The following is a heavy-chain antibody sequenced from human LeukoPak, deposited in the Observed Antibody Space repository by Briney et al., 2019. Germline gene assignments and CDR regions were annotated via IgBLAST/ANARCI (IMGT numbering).Heavy chain of an antibody. V-gene: IGHV4-59*01. J-gene: IGHJ4*02. D-gene: IGHD6-13*01. CDR2: IYYSGST. Sequence: SETLSLTCTVSGGSISSYYWSWIRQPPGKGLEWIGYIYYSGSTNYNPSLKSRVTISVDTSKNQFSLKLSSVTAADTAVYYCARGAAPDPFDYWGQGTLVTVSS. CDR1: GGSISSYY. CDR3: ARGAAPDPFDY.